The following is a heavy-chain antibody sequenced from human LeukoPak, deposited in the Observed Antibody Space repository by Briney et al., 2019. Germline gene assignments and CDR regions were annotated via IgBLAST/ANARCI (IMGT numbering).Heavy chain of an antibody. V-gene: IGHV4-34*01. CDR3: ARIRPGLVEPYYFDY. CDR1: GGSFSGYY. D-gene: IGHD2-8*02. Sequence: SETLSLTCAVYGGSFSGYYWSWIRQPPGKGLEWIGEINHSGSTNYNPSLKSRVTISVDTSKNQFSLRLSSVTAADTAVYFCARIRPGLVEPYYFDYWGQGTLLTVSS. CDR2: INHSGST. J-gene: IGHJ4*02.